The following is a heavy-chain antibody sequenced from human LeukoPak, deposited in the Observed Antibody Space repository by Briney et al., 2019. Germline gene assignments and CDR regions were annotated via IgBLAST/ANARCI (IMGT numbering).Heavy chain of an antibody. J-gene: IGHJ6*02. CDR2: ISSSSSYI. CDR1: GFTFSSYS. CDR3: ARHYSNYPRYYGMDV. V-gene: IGHV3-21*01. D-gene: IGHD4-11*01. Sequence: PGGSLRRSCAASGFTFSSYSMNWVRQAPGKGLEWVSSISSSSSYIYYADSVKGRFTISRDNAKNSLYLQMNSLRAEDTAVYYCARHYSNYPRYYGMDVWGQGTTVTVSS.